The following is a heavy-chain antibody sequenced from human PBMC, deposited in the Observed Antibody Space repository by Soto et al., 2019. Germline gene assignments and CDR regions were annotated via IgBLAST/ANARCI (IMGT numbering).Heavy chain of an antibody. D-gene: IGHD2-8*02. CDR2: INPSGGST. V-gene: IGHV1-46*03. CDR1: GYTFTSYY. CDR3: GRRTGPGYLDY. Sequence: ASVKVSCKASGYTFTSYYLHWVRQAPGQGLEWMGVINPSGGSTSYAQKFQGRVTMTSDTSTSTVYMELSSLRSEDTAVYYCGRRTGPGYLDYWGQGSLVTVSS. J-gene: IGHJ4*02.